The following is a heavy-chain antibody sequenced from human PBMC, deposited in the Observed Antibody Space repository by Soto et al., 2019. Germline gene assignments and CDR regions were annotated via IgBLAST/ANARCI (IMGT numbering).Heavy chain of an antibody. Sequence: GSLRLSCAASGFTFSGSAMHWVRQASGEGLEWVGRIRSKANSYATAYAASVKGRFTISRDDSKNTAYLQMNSLKTEDTAVYYCTSLGDILTSFDIWGQGTMVTVSS. CDR1: GFTFSGSA. CDR2: IRSKANSYAT. D-gene: IGHD3-9*01. J-gene: IGHJ3*02. V-gene: IGHV3-73*01. CDR3: TSLGDILTSFDI.